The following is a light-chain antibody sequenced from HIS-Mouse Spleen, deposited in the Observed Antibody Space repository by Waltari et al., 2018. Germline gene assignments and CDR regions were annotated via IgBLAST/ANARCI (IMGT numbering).Light chain of an antibody. CDR1: NIGSES. J-gene: IGLJ2*01. CDR2: DDS. Sequence: SYVLTQPPSVSVAPGKTARITCGGNNIGSESVHWYQQQPGQAPVLVVYDDSDRPSGIPERFSGSNSGNTATLTISRVEAGDEADYYCQVWDSSSDHVVFGGGTKLTVL. CDR3: QVWDSSSDHVV. V-gene: IGLV3-21*03.